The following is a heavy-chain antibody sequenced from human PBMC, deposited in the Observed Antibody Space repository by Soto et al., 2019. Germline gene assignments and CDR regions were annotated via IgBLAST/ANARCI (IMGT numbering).Heavy chain of an antibody. Sequence: ASVKVSCKASAYTFTTDYVHWVRQAPGQGLEWMATINPSAARTGYAQKFQGRVTMTTDTSTSTVYMEVSSLTSADTAVYYCARGFGTSLYFFDYWGQGILVTVSS. J-gene: IGHJ4*02. CDR1: AYTFTTDY. D-gene: IGHD2-2*01. CDR3: ARGFGTSLYFFDY. CDR2: INPSAART. V-gene: IGHV1-46*03.